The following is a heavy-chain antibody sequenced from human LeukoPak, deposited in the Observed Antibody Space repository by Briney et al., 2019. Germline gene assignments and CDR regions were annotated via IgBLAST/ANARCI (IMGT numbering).Heavy chain of an antibody. J-gene: IGHJ6*02. Sequence: GGSLRLSCEASGFTFSSYAMSWVRQAPGKGLEWVSAITGSGGSTYYAAPVKGRFTISRDFSKNTLYLQMNSLRAEDTAVYYCAGARSDYFYGVDVWGQGTTVTVSS. CDR2: ITGSGGST. D-gene: IGHD1-26*01. CDR3: AGARSDYFYGVDV. CDR1: GFTFSSYA. V-gene: IGHV3-23*01.